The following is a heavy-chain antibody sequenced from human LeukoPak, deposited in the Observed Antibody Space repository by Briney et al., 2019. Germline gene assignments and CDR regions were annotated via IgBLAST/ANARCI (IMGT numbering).Heavy chain of an antibody. Sequence: SETLSLTCTVSGGSISSSSYYWGWIRQPPGKGLEWIGSIYYSGSTYYNPSLKSRVTISVDTSKNQLSLKLSSVTAADTAVYYCALSPEHYYYYGMDVWGQGTTVTVSS. CDR3: ALSPEHYYYYGMDV. V-gene: IGHV4-39*01. CDR1: GGSISSSSYY. CDR2: IYYSGST. J-gene: IGHJ6*02. D-gene: IGHD1-14*01.